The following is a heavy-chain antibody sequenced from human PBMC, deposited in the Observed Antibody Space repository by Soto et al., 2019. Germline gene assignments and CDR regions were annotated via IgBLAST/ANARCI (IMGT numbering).Heavy chain of an antibody. D-gene: IGHD6-19*01. V-gene: IGHV4-59*01. CDR2: IYYSGSI. J-gene: IGHJ4*02. CDR1: GDSISSLY. Sequence: QVQLQESGPGLVKPSETLSLTCTVSGDSISSLYWSWIRQPPGKGLEWIGYIYYSGSINYNPSLKSRATISVDPSKNQFSRRLSSVTAADTAVYYCAKSLWDTSGWKTDYWGQGTLVTVSS. CDR3: AKSLWDTSGWKTDY.